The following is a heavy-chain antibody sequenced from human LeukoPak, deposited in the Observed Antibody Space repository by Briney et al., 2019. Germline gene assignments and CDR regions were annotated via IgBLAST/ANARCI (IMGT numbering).Heavy chain of an antibody. Sequence: SETLSLTCTVSGGSISSYYWSWIRRPPGKGLEWIGYIYYSGSTNYNPSLKSRVTISVDTSKNQFSLKLSSVTAADTAVYYCARGRFGESMFDFWGQGTLVTVSS. CDR1: GGSISSYY. V-gene: IGHV4-59*01. CDR2: IYYSGST. CDR3: ARGRFGESMFDF. J-gene: IGHJ4*02. D-gene: IGHD3-10*01.